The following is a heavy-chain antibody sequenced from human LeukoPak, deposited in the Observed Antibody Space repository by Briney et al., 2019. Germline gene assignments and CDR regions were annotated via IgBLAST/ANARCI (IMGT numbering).Heavy chain of an antibody. D-gene: IGHD2-21*02. Sequence: GGSLRLSCAASGFTFDDYAMHWVRQAPGQGLEWVSGINWNSGKIVYADSVRGRFTISRDNAKNSVSLQMNSLRAEDTAVYYCGRDIVDGGDDYWGQGTLVTVSS. CDR1: GFTFDDYA. V-gene: IGHV3-9*01. CDR2: INWNSGKI. J-gene: IGHJ4*02. CDR3: GRDIVDGGDDY.